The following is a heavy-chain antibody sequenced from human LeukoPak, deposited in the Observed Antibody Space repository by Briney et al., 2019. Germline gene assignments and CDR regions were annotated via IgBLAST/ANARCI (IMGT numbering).Heavy chain of an antibody. CDR2: IWYDGSNK. CDR1: GFTFSSYG. D-gene: IGHD6-19*01. J-gene: IGHJ4*02. Sequence: GRSLRLSCAASGFTFSSYGMNWVRQAPGKGLEWVAVIWYDGSNKYYVDSVKGRFTISRDNSKNTLYLQMNSLRAEDTAVYYCARVYSSGWHFDYWGQGTLVTVSS. CDR3: ARVYSSGWHFDY. V-gene: IGHV3-33*01.